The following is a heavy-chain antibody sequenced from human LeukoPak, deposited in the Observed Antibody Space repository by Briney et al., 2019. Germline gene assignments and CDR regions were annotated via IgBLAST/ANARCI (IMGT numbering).Heavy chain of an antibody. CDR1: GFTFSDYY. J-gene: IGHJ4*02. CDR2: ISSSGSTI. D-gene: IGHD1-1*01. CDR3: AKDLGKWYTDYYFDY. V-gene: IGHV3-11*01. Sequence: GGSLRLSCAASGFTFSDYYMSWIRQAPGKGLEWVSYISSSGSTIYYADSVKGRFTISRDNAKNSLYLQMNSLRAEDTALYYCAKDLGKWYTDYYFDYWGQGTLVTVSS.